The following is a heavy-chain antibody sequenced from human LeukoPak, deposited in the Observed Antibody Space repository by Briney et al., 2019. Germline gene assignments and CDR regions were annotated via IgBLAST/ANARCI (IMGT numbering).Heavy chain of an antibody. J-gene: IGHJ6*02. Sequence: ASVKVSCKASGGTFSSYAISWVRQAPGQGLEWMGGIIPIFGTANYAQKFQGRVTMTRDTSTSTVYMELSSLRSEDTAVYYCARANLGRQGDGMDVWGQGTTVTVSS. D-gene: IGHD1-14*01. CDR1: GGTFSSYA. CDR2: IIPIFGTA. CDR3: ARANLGRQGDGMDV. V-gene: IGHV1-69*05.